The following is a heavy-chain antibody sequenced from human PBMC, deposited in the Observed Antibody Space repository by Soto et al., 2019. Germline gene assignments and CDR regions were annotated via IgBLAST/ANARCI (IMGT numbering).Heavy chain of an antibody. V-gene: IGHV1-3*01. CDR3: ARAPSWWYFDL. Sequence: ASVKVSCKASGYTFTSYYLHWVRQAPGQRLEWMGWINAGNGNTKYSQKLQGRVTITRDTSASTAYMELSSLRSEDTAVYYCARAPSWWYFDLWGRGTLVTVSS. J-gene: IGHJ2*01. CDR1: GYTFTSYY. CDR2: INAGNGNT.